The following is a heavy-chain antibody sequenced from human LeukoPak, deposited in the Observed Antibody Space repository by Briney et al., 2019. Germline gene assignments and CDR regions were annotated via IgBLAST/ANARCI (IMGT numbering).Heavy chain of an antibody. CDR1: GGSISSSSYY. CDR2: IYYSGST. V-gene: IGHV4-39*07. CDR3: ARSLDRDNSWYYFDY. J-gene: IGHJ4*02. D-gene: IGHD6-13*01. Sequence: SETLSLTCTVSGGSISSSSYYWGWIRQPPGKGLEWIGSIYYSGSTYYSPSLKSRVTMSVDTSKNQFSLKLDSVTAADTAVYYCARSLDRDNSWYYFDYWGQGTLVTVSP.